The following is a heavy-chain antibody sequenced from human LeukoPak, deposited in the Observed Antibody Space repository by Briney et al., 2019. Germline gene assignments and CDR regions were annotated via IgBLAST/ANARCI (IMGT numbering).Heavy chain of an antibody. Sequence: GGSLRLSCAASGFTFSSYSMNWVRQAPGKGLEWVSSISSSSSYIYYADSVKGRFTISRDNAKNSLYLQMNSLRAEDTAVYYCAIPSSSSHGFDYWGQGTLVTVSS. D-gene: IGHD6-13*01. V-gene: IGHV3-21*04. J-gene: IGHJ4*02. CDR1: GFTFSSYS. CDR3: AIPSSSSHGFDY. CDR2: ISSSSSYI.